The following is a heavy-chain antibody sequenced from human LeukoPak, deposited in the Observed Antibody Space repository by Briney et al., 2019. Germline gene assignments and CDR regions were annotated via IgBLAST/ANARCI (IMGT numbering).Heavy chain of an antibody. V-gene: IGHV1-18*01. CDR1: GYTFINYG. J-gene: IGHJ4*02. CDR3: ARDLRRSSGWYDY. D-gene: IGHD6-19*01. Sequence: ASVKVSCKTSGYTFINYGINWVRQAPGQGLECMEWISGHNGNTNYAQKLQGRVTMTTDTSTSTAYMELRSLRSDDTAVYYCARDLRRSSGWYDYWGQGTLVTVSS. CDR2: ISGHNGNT.